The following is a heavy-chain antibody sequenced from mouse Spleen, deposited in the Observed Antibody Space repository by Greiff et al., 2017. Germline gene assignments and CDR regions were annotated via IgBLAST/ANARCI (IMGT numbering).Heavy chain of an antibody. CDR2: INPSNGRT. CDR1: GYTFTSYW. V-gene: IGHV1S81*02. D-gene: IGHD1-1*01. CDR3: AGGSRGWYFDV. J-gene: IGHJ1*01. Sequence: VQLQQPGAELVKPGASVKLSCKASGYTFTSYWMHWVKQRPGQGLEWIGEINPSNGRTNYNEKFKSKATLTVDKSSSTAYMQLSSLTSEDSAVCYCAGGSRGWYFDVWGAGTTVTVSS.